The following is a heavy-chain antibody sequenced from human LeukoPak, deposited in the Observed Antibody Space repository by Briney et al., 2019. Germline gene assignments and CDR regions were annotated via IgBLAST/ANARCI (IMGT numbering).Heavy chain of an antibody. CDR3: ARGSSTSTTTPFQH. CDR2: MNSDGSTT. D-gene: IGHD6-13*01. CDR1: GFTFSRYW. J-gene: IGHJ1*01. Sequence: GGSLRLPCAVSGFTFSRYWMHWVRQAPGKGLVWVSRMNSDGSTTTYADSVKGRFTASRDNAKNTLYLQMNSLRAEDTAVYYCARGSSTSTTTPFQHWGQGTLVTVSS. V-gene: IGHV3-74*01.